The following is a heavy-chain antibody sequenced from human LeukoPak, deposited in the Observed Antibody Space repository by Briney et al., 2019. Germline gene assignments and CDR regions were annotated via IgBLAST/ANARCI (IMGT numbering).Heavy chain of an antibody. D-gene: IGHD4-17*01. V-gene: IGHV3-23*01. CDR2: ISGSGSYT. Sequence: PGGSLRLSCAASGFTFSNYAMSWVRQAPGRGLEWVSSISGSGSYTYYADSVKGRFTISRDNSKNTLYLQMNSLRAEDMAVYYCAKARLMTTVTTDFDYWGQGTLVTVSS. J-gene: IGHJ4*02. CDR1: GFTFSNYA. CDR3: AKARLMTTVTTDFDY.